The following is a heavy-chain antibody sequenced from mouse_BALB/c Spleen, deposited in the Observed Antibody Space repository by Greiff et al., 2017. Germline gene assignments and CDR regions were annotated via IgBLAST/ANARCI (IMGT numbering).Heavy chain of an antibody. D-gene: IGHD1-1*01. Sequence: VQVVESGAELAKPGASVKMSCKASGYTFTSYWMHWVKQRPGQGLEWIGYINPSTGYTEYNQKFKDKATLTADKSSSTAYMQLSSLTSEDSAVYYCARPHYYGSSSWFAYWGQGTLVTVSA. CDR1: GYTFTSYW. J-gene: IGHJ3*01. CDR2: INPSTGYT. CDR3: ARPHYYGSSSWFAY. V-gene: IGHV1-7*01.